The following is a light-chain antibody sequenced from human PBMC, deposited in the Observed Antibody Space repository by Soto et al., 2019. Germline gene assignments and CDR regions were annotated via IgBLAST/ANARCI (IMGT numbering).Light chain of an antibody. V-gene: IGKV3-20*01. CDR1: QSVTSGY. CDR2: AAS. CDR3: HQYGSSPQT. Sequence: ESVLTQSPGTLSLSPGESASLSCRVSQSVTSGYLGWYQQKPGQAPRLLIYAASSRAAGIPDRFSGSESGTDFTLTISRLEPEDFAVYYCHQYGSSPQTFGQGTKVDI. J-gene: IGKJ1*01.